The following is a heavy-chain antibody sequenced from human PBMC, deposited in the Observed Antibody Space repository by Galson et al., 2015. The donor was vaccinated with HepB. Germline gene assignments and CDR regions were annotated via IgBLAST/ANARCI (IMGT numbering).Heavy chain of an antibody. CDR3: ARDPRYNWNRRGGYFQH. D-gene: IGHD1-20*01. CDR1: GFTFSDYY. Sequence: SLRLSCAASGFTFSDYYMSWIRQAPGKGLEWVSYISSSGSTIYYADSVKGRFTISRDNAKNSLYLQMNSLRAEDTAVYYCARDPRYNWNRRGGYFQHWGQGTLVTVSS. V-gene: IGHV3-11*01. CDR2: ISSSGSTI. J-gene: IGHJ1*01.